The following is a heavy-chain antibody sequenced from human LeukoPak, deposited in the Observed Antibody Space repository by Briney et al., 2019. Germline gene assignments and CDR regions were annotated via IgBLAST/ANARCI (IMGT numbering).Heavy chain of an antibody. D-gene: IGHD6-13*01. CDR2: ISYDGSNK. Sequence: GGSLRLSCAASGFTFSSYGMHWVRQAPGKGLEWVAVISYDGSNKYYADSVKGRFTISRDNSKNTLYLQMNSLRAEDTAVYYCAKDSLYSSSWYDYWGQGTLVTVSS. J-gene: IGHJ4*02. CDR1: GFTFSSYG. V-gene: IGHV3-30*18. CDR3: AKDSLYSSSWYDY.